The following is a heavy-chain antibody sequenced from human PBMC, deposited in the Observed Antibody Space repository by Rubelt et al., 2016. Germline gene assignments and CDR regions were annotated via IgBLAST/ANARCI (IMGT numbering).Heavy chain of an antibody. D-gene: IGHD5/OR15-5a*01. CDR3: ARNNIYAYVDF. CDR2: IFPNDGDT. Sequence: QVQLVQSGAEVKKPGSSVKVSCKASGGTFSSYAISWVRQAPGQGLEWVGWIFPNDGDTNYTQKFQDRGTMTREPSISTVYMELTGLKSDDTALYYCARNNIYAYVDFWGPGSLVTVSS. CDR1: GGTFSSYA. J-gene: IGHJ4*02. V-gene: IGHV1-2*02.